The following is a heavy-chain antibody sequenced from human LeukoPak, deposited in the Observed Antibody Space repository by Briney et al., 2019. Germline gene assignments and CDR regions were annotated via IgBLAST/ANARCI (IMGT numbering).Heavy chain of an antibody. CDR1: GGTFSSYA. J-gene: IGHJ5*02. V-gene: IGHV1-69*05. Sequence: SVKVSCKASGGTFSSYAISWVRQAPGQGLEWMGGIIPIFGTANYAQKFQGRVTITTDESTSTAYMELSSLRSEDTAVYYCATDIAVAQANWFDPWGQGTLVTVSS. D-gene: IGHD6-19*01. CDR2: IIPIFGTA. CDR3: ATDIAVAQANWFDP.